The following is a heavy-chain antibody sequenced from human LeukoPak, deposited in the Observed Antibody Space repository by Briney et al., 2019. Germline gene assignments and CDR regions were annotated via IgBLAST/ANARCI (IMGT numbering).Heavy chain of an antibody. CDR2: IYRDGTI. CDR3: AKVGAVSPYSGDYSANSDY. J-gene: IGHJ4*02. CDR1: GLTVSSSY. D-gene: IGHD4-17*01. Sequence: GGSLRLSCAASGLTVSSSYMHWVRQPPGKGLEWISVIYRDGTIYYADSVKDRFTISRDTSKNTLYLQMNSLRAEDTAVYYRAKVGAVSPYSGDYSANSDYWGQGTLVTVSS. V-gene: IGHV3-66*01.